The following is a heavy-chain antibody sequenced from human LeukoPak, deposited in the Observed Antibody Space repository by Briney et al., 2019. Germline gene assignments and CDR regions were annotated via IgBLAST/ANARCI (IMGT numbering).Heavy chain of an antibody. CDR3: ARDFRVCSSGSCYSGPFDY. CDR2: IYYSGST. V-gene: IGHV4-39*07. Sequence: PSETLSLTCTVAGGSISSSSYYWGWIRQPPGKGLEWIGSIYYSGSTYYNPSLKSRVTIPVDPSKNQFSLKLSSVTAADTAVYYCARDFRVCSSGSCYSGPFDYWGQGTLVTVSS. J-gene: IGHJ4*02. CDR1: GGSISSSSYY. D-gene: IGHD2-15*01.